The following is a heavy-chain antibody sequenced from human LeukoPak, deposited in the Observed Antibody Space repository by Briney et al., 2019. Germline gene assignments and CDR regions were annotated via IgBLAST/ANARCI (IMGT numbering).Heavy chain of an antibody. Sequence: SETLSLTCTVSGGSISSYYWSWIRQPPGKGLEWIGYIYYSGSTNYNPSLKSRVTISVDTSKNQFSLKLSSVTAADTAVYYCARSGRAYDFWSGLSLGYCYYYYMDVWGKGTTVTVSS. J-gene: IGHJ6*03. CDR1: GGSISSYY. CDR3: ARSGRAYDFWSGLSLGYCYYYYMDV. D-gene: IGHD3-3*01. CDR2: IYYSGST. V-gene: IGHV4-59*01.